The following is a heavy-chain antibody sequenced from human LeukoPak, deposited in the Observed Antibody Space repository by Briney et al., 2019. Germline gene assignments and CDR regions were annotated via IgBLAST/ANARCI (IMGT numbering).Heavy chain of an antibody. CDR1: GFTFSSYS. J-gene: IGHJ4*02. V-gene: IGHV3-48*04. D-gene: IGHD4-17*01. CDR2: ISSSSTI. Sequence: GGSLRLSCAASGFTFSSYSMNWVRQAPGKGLEWVSYISSSSTIYYADSVKGRFTISRDNAKNSLYLQMNSLRAEDTAVYYCARQSYGDYEVDYWGQGTLVTVSS. CDR3: ARQSYGDYEVDY.